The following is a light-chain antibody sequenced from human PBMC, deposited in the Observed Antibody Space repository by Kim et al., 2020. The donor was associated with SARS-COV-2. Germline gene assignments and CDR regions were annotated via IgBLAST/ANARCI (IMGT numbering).Light chain of an antibody. Sequence: IVLTQSPGTLSLSPGERATLSCRASQSVSSSFLAWYQQKPGQAPRLLIYGASSRATGIPDRFSGSGSGTDFTLTISRLEPEDFAVYYCHQYDGSSWTFGQGTKVDIK. J-gene: IGKJ1*01. V-gene: IGKV3-20*01. CDR2: GAS. CDR1: QSVSSSF. CDR3: HQYDGSSWT.